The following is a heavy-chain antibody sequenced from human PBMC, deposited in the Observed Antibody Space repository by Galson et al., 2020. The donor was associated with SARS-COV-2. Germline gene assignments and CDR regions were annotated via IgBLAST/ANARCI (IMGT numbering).Heavy chain of an antibody. CDR3: AKEGVGATHFDY. CDR2: ISWNSGSI. CDR1: GFTFDDYA. J-gene: IGHJ4*02. V-gene: IGHV3-9*01. D-gene: IGHD1-26*01. Sequence: SLKISCAASGFTFDDYAMHWVRQAPGTGLEWVSGISWNSGSIGYADSVKGRFTISRDNAKNSLYLQMNSLRAEDTALYYCAKEGVGATHFDYWGQGTLVTVSS.